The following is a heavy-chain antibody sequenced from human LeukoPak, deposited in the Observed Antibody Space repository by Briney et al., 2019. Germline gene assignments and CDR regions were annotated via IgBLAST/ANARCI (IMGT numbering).Heavy chain of an antibody. CDR3: ARHFKHVRSGTQHWFDP. D-gene: IGHD1-14*01. Sequence: PSETLSLTCTVSGGSIISYYWSWIRQPPGKGLEWIGFIYSSGSTNYNPSLRGGLTISVDTSKNPFSLRLNSVTAADTAVYYCARHFKHVRSGTQHWFDPWGQGTLVTVSS. J-gene: IGHJ5*02. CDR1: GGSIISYY. CDR2: IYSSGST. V-gene: IGHV4-4*09.